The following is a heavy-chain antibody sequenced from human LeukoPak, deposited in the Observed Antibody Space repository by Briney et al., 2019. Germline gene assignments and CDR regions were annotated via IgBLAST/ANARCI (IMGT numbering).Heavy chain of an antibody. J-gene: IGHJ4*02. Sequence: PSETLSLTCAVYGGSFSGCYWSWIRQPPGKGLEWIGEINHSGSTNYNPSLKSRVTISVDTSKNQFSLKLSSVTAADTAVYYCARSPVVVAAKFDYWGQGTLVTVSS. CDR1: GGSFSGCY. CDR3: ARSPVVVAAKFDY. V-gene: IGHV4-34*01. D-gene: IGHD2-15*01. CDR2: INHSGST.